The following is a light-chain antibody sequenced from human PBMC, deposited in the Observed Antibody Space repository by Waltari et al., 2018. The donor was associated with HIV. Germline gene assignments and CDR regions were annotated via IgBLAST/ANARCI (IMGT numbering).Light chain of an antibody. CDR3: HQYGSSPPFT. CDR2: DIS. CDR1: QSFTNKY. J-gene: IGKJ4*01. Sequence: ATLSLSPGDTATLSCGASQSFTNKYLAWFQQKPGLAPRLLIYDISSRATDIPDRFSGSGSGTDFTLTISRLEPEDFAVYYCHQYGSSPPFTFGGGTKVESK. V-gene: IGKV3D-20*01.